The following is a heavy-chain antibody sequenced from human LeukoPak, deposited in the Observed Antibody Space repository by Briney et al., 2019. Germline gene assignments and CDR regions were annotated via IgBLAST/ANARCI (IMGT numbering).Heavy chain of an antibody. V-gene: IGHV4-39*01. CDR3: ARHHDRSGYYYGWFDP. CDR1: GGPISSSRDY. D-gene: IGHD3-22*01. CDR2: IYYRGNT. Sequence: SETLSLTCTVSGGPISSSRDYWGWIRQPPGKGLEWIGIIYYRGNTYYSPSLKSRVTISADTSKNQFSLKLTSVTVADTAVYYCARHHDRSGYYYGWFDPWGQGTLVTVSS. J-gene: IGHJ5*02.